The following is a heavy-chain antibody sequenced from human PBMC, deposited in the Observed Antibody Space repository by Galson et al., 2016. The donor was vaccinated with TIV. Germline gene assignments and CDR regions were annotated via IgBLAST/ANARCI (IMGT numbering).Heavy chain of an antibody. CDR3: ARDPNGDWIGAFDF. CDR2: ISSNSVYR. J-gene: IGHJ3*01. CDR1: GFTFHDHG. V-gene: IGHV3-9*01. Sequence: SLRLSCAASGFTFHDHGMNWVRQVPGKGLEWVSGISSNSVYRGYADSVKGRLTVSRDNAKNTLNLQMNSLRGEDTALYYCARDPNGDWIGAFDFWGRGIMVTVSS. D-gene: IGHD4-17*01.